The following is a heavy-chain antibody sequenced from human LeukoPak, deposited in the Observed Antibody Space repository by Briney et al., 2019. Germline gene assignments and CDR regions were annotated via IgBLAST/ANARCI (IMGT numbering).Heavy chain of an antibody. CDR1: GYTFTGYY. CDR2: INPNSGGT. CDR3: ARDPGVGLLSRDY. V-gene: IGHV1-2*06. Sequence: GASVKVSCKASGYTFTGYYMHWVRQAPGQGLEWMGRINPNSGGTNYAQKFQGRVTMTRDTSISTAYMELSRLRSDDTAVYYCARDPGVGLLSRDYWGQGTLVTVSS. J-gene: IGHJ4*02. D-gene: IGHD2-15*01.